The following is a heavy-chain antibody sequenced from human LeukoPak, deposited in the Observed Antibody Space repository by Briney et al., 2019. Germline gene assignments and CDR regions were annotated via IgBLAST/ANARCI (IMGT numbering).Heavy chain of an antibody. Sequence: SETLSLTCTVSSDSISSSYWSWIRQPPGKGLEWIAFIYSSGSTNYNPSLKSRVTISVDTSKNQFSLRLSAVAAADTAVYYCARHSGLLYFDYWGQGNLVTVSS. CDR3: ARHSGLLYFDY. J-gene: IGHJ4*02. D-gene: IGHD3-10*01. V-gene: IGHV4-59*08. CDR1: SDSISSSY. CDR2: IYSSGST.